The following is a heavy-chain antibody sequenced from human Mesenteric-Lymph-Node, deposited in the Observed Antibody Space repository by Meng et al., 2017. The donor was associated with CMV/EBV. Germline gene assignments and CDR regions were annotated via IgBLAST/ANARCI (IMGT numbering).Heavy chain of an antibody. V-gene: IGHV3-30-3*01. Sequence: GESLKISCADSGFTFSSYAMHWVRQAPGKGLEWVAVISYDGSNKYYADSVKGRCTISRDNSKNTLYLQMNSLRAEDTALYYCARGHGVDYYYYGMDVWGQGTTVTVSS. J-gene: IGHJ6*02. CDR2: ISYDGSNK. CDR1: GFTFSSYA. D-gene: IGHD4-17*01. CDR3: ARGHGVDYYYYGMDV.